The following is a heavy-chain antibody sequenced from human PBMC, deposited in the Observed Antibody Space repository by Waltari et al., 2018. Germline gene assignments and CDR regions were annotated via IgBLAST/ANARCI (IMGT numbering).Heavy chain of an antibody. J-gene: IGHJ5*02. CDR3: ARGNCSSTSCYGPNWFDP. V-gene: IGHV4-59*01. CDR1: GGSISSYY. Sequence: VQLQESGPGLVKPSETLSLTCTVSGGSISSYYWSWLRQPPGKGLEWIGYSYYSGSTNYNPHRKSRVTISVDTSTNQLSLKLSSATAADTAVYYCARGNCSSTSCYGPNWFDPWGQGTLVTVSS. D-gene: IGHD2-2*01. CDR2: SYYSGST.